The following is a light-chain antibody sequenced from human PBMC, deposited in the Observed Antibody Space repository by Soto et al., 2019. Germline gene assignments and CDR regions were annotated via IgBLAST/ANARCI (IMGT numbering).Light chain of an antibody. J-gene: IGLJ1*01. CDR3: GTWDSSLSAYV. CDR2: ENN. CDR1: SSNIGNNY. V-gene: IGLV1-51*02. Sequence: QSVLTQPLSVSAAPGQKVTISCSGSSSNIGNNYVSWYQQLPGTAPKLLIYENNKRPSGIPDRFSGSKSGTSATLGITGLQTGDEADYYCGTWDSSLSAYVFGTGTKVTGL.